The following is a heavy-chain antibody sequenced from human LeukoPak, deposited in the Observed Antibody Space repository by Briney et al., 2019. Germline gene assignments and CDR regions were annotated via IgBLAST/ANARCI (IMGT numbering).Heavy chain of an antibody. J-gene: IGHJ4*02. CDR1: GGSFSGYY. CDR3: ARGRKAAAVRKPFDY. D-gene: IGHD6-13*01. Sequence: SETLSLTCAVYGGSFSGYYWTWIRQPPGKGLEWIGEINLVGSTNYNPYLKSRVTISVDTSKNQFSLKLSSVTAADTAVYYCARGRKAAAVRKPFDYWGQGTLVTVSA. V-gene: IGHV4-34*01. CDR2: INLVGST.